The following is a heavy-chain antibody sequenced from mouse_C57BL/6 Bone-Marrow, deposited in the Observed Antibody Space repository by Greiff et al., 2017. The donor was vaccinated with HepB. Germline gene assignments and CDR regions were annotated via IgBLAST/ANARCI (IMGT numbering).Heavy chain of an antibody. J-gene: IGHJ3*01. CDR1: GYTFTDYN. D-gene: IGHD1-1*01. Sequence: VQLKQSGPELVKPGASVKMSCKASGYTFTDYNMHWVKQSHGKSLEWIGYINPNNGGTSYNQKFKGKATLTVNKSSSTAYMELRSLTSEDSAVYYCARRGGYYYGRGGFAYWGQGTLVTVSA. V-gene: IGHV1-22*01. CDR2: INPNNGGT. CDR3: ARRGGYYYGRGGFAY.